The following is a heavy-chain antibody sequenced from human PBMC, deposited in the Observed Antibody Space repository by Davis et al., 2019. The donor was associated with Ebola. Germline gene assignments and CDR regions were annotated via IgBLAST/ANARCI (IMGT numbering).Heavy chain of an antibody. Sequence: MPSETLSLTCTVSGGSIGRGSWWNGVRLSPEKGLEGVGEISHSGTNNYNPSLSTRVTLSVDTSKNQFSLDLTSVTAADTAVYYCARGRQWLDSLDNWGQGTLVTVSS. CDR1: GGSIGRGSW. D-gene: IGHD6-19*01. J-gene: IGHJ4*02. CDR2: ISHSGTN. CDR3: ARGRQWLDSLDN. V-gene: IGHV4-4*02.